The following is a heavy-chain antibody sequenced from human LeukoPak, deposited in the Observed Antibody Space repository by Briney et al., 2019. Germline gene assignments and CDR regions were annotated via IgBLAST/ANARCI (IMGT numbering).Heavy chain of an antibody. CDR1: GFTFSSYA. CDR2: IGGSGGST. Sequence: GGSLRLSCAASGFTFSSYAMSWVRQAPGKGLEWVSAIGGSGGSTYYADSVKGRFTISRDNSKNTLYLQMNSLRAEDTAVYYCAKDNGWELHAFDIWGQGTMVTVSS. V-gene: IGHV3-23*01. J-gene: IGHJ3*02. CDR3: AKDNGWELHAFDI. D-gene: IGHD1-26*01.